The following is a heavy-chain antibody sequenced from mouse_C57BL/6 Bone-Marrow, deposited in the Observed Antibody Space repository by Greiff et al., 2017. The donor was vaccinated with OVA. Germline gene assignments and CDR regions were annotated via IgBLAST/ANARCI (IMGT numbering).Heavy chain of an antibody. V-gene: IGHV1-52*01. J-gene: IGHJ2*01. Sequence: QVQLQQPGAELVRPGSSVKLSCKASGYTFTSYWMHWVKQRPIQGLEWIGNIDPSDSETHYNQKFKDKATLTVDKSSSTAYMQLSSLTSEDSSVYYCATTMVTGGYYFDYWGQGTTLTVSS. D-gene: IGHD2-2*01. CDR2: IDPSDSET. CDR1: GYTFTSYW. CDR3: ATTMVTGGYYFDY.